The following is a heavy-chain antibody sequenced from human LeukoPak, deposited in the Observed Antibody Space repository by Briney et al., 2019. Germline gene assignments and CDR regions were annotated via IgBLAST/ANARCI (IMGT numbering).Heavy chain of an antibody. CDR1: EFTFTDYY. CDR2: ISISGTTI. D-gene: IGHD3-10*01. J-gene: IGHJ4*02. V-gene: IGHV3-11*01. Sequence: GGSLRLSCAASEFTFTDYYMSWIRQAPGKGLEWLSYISISGTTINYADSVKGRFTISRDNAKNALYLQMNSLRAEDTAVYYCARGGGYGSGSHYYFDQWGQGTLVTVSS. CDR3: ARGGGYGSGSHYYFDQ.